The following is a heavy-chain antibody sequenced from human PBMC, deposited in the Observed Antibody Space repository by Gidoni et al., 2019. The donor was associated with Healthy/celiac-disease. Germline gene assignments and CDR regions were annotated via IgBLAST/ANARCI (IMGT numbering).Heavy chain of an antibody. D-gene: IGHD6-13*01. J-gene: IGHJ6*02. V-gene: IGHV3-30-3*01. Sequence: QVQLVESGGGVVQPGRSLRLSCAASGFTFSSYAMHWVRQAPGKGLEWVAVISYDGSNKYYADSVKGRFTISRDNSKNTLYLQMNSLRAEDTAVYYCARGQQLGNYYYYCGMDVWGQGTTVTVSS. CDR3: ARGQQLGNYYYYCGMDV. CDR1: GFTFSSYA. CDR2: ISYDGSNK.